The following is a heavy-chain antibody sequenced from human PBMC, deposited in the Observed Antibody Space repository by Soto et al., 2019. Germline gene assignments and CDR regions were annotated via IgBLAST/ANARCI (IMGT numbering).Heavy chain of an antibody. Sequence: QVQLVESGGGVVQPGRSLRLSCAASGFTFSSYAMHWVRQAPGKGLEWVAVISYDGSNKYYADSVKGRFTISRDNSKNTLYLQMNSLRAEDTAVYYCARMDSNYGGYSMDVWGQGTTVTVSS. D-gene: IGHD4-4*01. V-gene: IGHV3-30-3*01. CDR3: ARMDSNYGGYSMDV. J-gene: IGHJ6*02. CDR1: GFTFSSYA. CDR2: ISYDGSNK.